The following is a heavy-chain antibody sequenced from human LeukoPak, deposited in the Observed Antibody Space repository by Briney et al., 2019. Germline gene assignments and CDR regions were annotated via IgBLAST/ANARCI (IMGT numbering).Heavy chain of an antibody. CDR2: IRYDGSNK. J-gene: IGHJ4*02. CDR1: GFTFSSYG. Sequence: GGSLRLSCAASGFTFSSYGMHWVRQAPPKGLERVAFIRYDGSNKYYADSVKGRLTISRDNSKNTLYLQMNSLRAEDTAVYYCAKDADSSGYLFREGIDYWGQGTLVTVSS. CDR3: AKDADSSGYLFREGIDY. V-gene: IGHV3-30*02. D-gene: IGHD3-22*01.